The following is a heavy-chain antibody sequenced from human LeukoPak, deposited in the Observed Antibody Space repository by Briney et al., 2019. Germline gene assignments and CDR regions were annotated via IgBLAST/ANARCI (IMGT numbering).Heavy chain of an antibody. J-gene: IGHJ4*02. CDR2: TYYRSKWYN. D-gene: IGHD3-16*01. CDR3: ARLGAPGYYFDY. CDR1: GDSVSSNSAT. Sequence: SQTLSLTCAISGDSVSSNSATWNWIRQSPSRGLQWLGRTYYRSKWYNDYAVSVKSRITINPDTSRNQFSLKLSSVTAADTAVYYCARLGAPGYYFDYWGQGTLVTVSS. V-gene: IGHV6-1*01.